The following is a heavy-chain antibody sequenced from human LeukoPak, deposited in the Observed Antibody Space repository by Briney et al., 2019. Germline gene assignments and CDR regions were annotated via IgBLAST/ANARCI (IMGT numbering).Heavy chain of an antibody. D-gene: IGHD3-10*01. V-gene: IGHV3-30-3*01. CDR2: ISYDGSNQ. J-gene: IGHJ4*02. Sequence: GGSLRLSCAASGFTVSSNYMSWVRQAPGKGLEWVAVISYDGSNQYYADSVKGRFTISRDNSKNTLYLQMNSLRTEDTAVYYCAREFGGRITMIRGVTYYFDYWGQGALVTVSS. CDR1: GFTVSSNY. CDR3: AREFGGRITMIRGVTYYFDY.